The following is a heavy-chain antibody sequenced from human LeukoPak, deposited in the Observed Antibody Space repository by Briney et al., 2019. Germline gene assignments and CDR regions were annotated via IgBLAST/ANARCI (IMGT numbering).Heavy chain of an antibody. CDR2: IRYDGSNK. D-gene: IGHD3-10*01. V-gene: IGHV3-30*02. CDR3: AKDPYGSGGSFDY. CDR1: GFTFSSYG. Sequence: PGGSLRLSCAASGFTFSSYGMHWVRQAPGKGLEWVVFIRYDGSNKYYADSVKGRFTISRDNSKNTLYLQMNSLRAEGTAVYYCAKDPYGSGGSFDYWGQGTLVTVSS. J-gene: IGHJ4*02.